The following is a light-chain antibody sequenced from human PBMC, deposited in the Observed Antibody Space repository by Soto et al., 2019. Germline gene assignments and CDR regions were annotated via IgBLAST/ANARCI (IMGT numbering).Light chain of an antibody. J-gene: IGLJ3*02. CDR3: SSYTSSSTRV. Sequence: QSALTQPASVSGSPGQSITISCTGTSSDVGGYNYVSWYQQHPGKAPKLMIYEVSNRPSGVSNRFSGSKSSNTASLTISGLQAEDEADYYCSSYTSSSTRVYGGGTKLNVL. CDR2: EVS. CDR1: SSDVGGYNY. V-gene: IGLV2-14*01.